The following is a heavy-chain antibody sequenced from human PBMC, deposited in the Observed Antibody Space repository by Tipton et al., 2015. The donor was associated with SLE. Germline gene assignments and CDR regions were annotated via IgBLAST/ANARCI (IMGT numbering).Heavy chain of an antibody. V-gene: IGHV3-21*01. CDR2: ISSSSSYI. J-gene: IGHJ4*02. CDR1: GFTFSSYS. D-gene: IGHD4-17*01. Sequence: SLRLSCAASGFTFSSYSMNWVRQAPGKGLEWVSSISSSSSYIYYADSVKGRFTISRDNAKNSLYLQMNSLRAEDTAVYYCAFVMRDHYGFDYWGQGTLVTVSS. CDR3: AFVMRDHYGFDY.